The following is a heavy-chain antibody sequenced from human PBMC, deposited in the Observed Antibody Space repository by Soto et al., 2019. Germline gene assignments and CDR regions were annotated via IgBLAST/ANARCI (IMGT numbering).Heavy chain of an antibody. CDR1: GGSISSGSYY. CDR3: ARQGDYGDYVHNYYYYGMDV. CDR2: IYYSGST. Sequence: PSETLSLTCTVSGGSISSGSYYWGWIRQPPGKGLEWIGSIYYSGSTYYNPSLKSRVTISVDTSKNQFSLKLSSVTAADTAVYYCARQGDYGDYVHNYYYYGMDVWGQGTTVTVSS. V-gene: IGHV4-39*01. J-gene: IGHJ6*02. D-gene: IGHD4-17*01.